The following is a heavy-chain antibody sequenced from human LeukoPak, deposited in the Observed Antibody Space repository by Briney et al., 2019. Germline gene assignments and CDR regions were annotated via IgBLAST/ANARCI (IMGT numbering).Heavy chain of an antibody. Sequence: GGSLRLSCAASGFTFSSQAMSWVRQAPGKGLEWVSGISGSGDATYHADSVQGRFTISRDNSKNTLYLQMNSLRAEDTAVYYCAKGTPNWGGKEDYFDYWGQGTLVTVSS. CDR1: GFTFSSQA. D-gene: IGHD7-27*01. J-gene: IGHJ4*02. V-gene: IGHV3-23*01. CDR2: ISGSGDAT. CDR3: AKGTPNWGGKEDYFDY.